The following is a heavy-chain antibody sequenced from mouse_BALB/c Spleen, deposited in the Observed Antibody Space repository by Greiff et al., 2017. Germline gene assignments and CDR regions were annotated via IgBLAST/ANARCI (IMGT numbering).Heavy chain of an antibody. CDR2: INPYNGAT. D-gene: IGHD2-3*01. V-gene: IGHV1-31*01. Sequence: VQLKQSGPELVKPGASVKISCKASGYSFTGYYMHWVKQSHVKSLEWIGRINPYNGATSYNQNFKDKASLTVDKSSSTAYMELHSLTSEDSAVYYCARDGYYTTWYFDVWGAGTTVTVSS. J-gene: IGHJ1*01. CDR3: ARDGYYTTWYFDV. CDR1: GYSFTGYY.